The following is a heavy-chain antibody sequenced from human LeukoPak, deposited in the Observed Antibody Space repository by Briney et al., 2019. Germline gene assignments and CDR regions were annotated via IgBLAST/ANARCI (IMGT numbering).Heavy chain of an antibody. CDR3: ARDTSGCFIYRN. V-gene: IGHV1-2*02. CDR1: GHTFTAYY. CDR2: TNPNSGGT. D-gene: IGHD6-19*01. Sequence: ASVKVACKASGHTFTAYYMHWVRHAPGQGLEWMEWTNPNSGGTNYAQKFQGRVSMPRDTSISTGYMELSRPRSDDTAVYYCARDTSGCFIYRNWGQGTLVTVSS. J-gene: IGHJ4*02.